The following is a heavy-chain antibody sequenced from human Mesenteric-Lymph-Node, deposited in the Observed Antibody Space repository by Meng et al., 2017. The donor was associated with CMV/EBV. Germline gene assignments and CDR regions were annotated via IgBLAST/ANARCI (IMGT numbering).Heavy chain of an antibody. V-gene: IGHV1-2*02. CDR3: AREDIVIVPSAPRYGMDV. J-gene: IGHJ6*02. CDR2: INPNSGGT. Sequence: ASVKVSCKASGGTFSSYTISWVRQAPGQGLEWMGWINPNSGGTYYAQRFRGRVTMTRDTSISTAYMELSRLRSDDTAVYYCAREDIVIVPSAPRYGMDVWGQGTTVTVSS. D-gene: IGHD2-2*01. CDR1: GGTFSSYT.